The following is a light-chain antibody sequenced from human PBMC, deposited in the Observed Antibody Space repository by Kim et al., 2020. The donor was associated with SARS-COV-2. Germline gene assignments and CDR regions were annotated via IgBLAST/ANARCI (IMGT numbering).Light chain of an antibody. CDR3: GTWDSSLSAAV. J-gene: IGLJ3*02. Sequence: GEKGNISCYGSSSNMGNNDVSGYQQLPGTAHKLLIYDNNKRHSGMPDRFSGSKSGTSATLGITGLQTGDEADYDCGTWDSSLSAAVFGGGTQLTVL. CDR1: SSNMGNND. V-gene: IGLV1-51*01. CDR2: DNN.